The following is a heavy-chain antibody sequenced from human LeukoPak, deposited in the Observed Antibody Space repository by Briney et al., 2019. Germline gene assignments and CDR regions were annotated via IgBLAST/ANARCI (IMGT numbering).Heavy chain of an antibody. CDR1: GGSISSYY. D-gene: IGHD6-6*01. Sequence: KPSETLSLTCTVSGGSISSYYWSWIRQPQGSGLEWIGYIYTSGSTNYHPSCKSRVTISVDTSKNQFSLKLSSVTAADTAVSYCARQSSSSFYYYYMDVWGKGTTVTVSS. CDR3: ARQSSSSFYYYYMDV. V-gene: IGHV4-4*09. CDR2: IYTSGST. J-gene: IGHJ6*03.